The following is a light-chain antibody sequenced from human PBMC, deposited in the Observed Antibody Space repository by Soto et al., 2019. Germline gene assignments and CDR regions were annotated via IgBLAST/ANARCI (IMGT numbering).Light chain of an antibody. Sequence: QSVLTQXASVSGSPGQSITISCTGTSSDVGGYNYVSWYQQHPGKAPKLMIYEVSNRPSGVSNRFSGSKSGNTASLTISGLQAEDEADYYCSSYTSSSTLDVFGTGTKVTVL. CDR3: SSYTSSSTLDV. V-gene: IGLV2-14*01. CDR1: SSDVGGYNY. CDR2: EVS. J-gene: IGLJ1*01.